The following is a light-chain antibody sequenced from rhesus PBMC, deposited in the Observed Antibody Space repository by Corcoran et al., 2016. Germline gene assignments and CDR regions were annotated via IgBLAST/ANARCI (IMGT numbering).Light chain of an antibody. Sequence: EIVMTQSPATLSLSPGERATLSCRASQSVSSSLAWYQQKPGQAPRLLIYGASSRAPDIPDRFSGPGSGTDFTLTISSLEPEDVAVYYCLQHSNWPWTFGQGTKVEIK. CDR3: LQHSNWPWT. J-gene: IGKJ1*01. CDR1: QSVSSS. V-gene: IGKV3-24*01. CDR2: GAS.